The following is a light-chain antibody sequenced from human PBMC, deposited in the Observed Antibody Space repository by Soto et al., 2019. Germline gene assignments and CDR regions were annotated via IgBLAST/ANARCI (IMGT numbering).Light chain of an antibody. CDR3: QNLDSAAFT. CDR2: AAS. CDR1: QDISNY. Sequence: DIQMTQSPSSLSASVGDRVTITCRASQDISNYLAWYQHRPGKVPKLLIYAASTLQSGVPSRFSGSGSGTDFTLTISSLLPEDVATYYCQNLDSAAFTFGPGTKVDIK. J-gene: IGKJ3*01. V-gene: IGKV1-27*01.